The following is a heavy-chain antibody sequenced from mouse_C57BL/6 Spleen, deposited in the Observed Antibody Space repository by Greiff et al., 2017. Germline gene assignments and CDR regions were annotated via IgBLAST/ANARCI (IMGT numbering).Heavy chain of an antibody. D-gene: IGHD3-1*01. CDR1: GYTFTDYE. Sequence: QVQLQQSGAELVRPGASVTLSCKASGYTFTDYEMHWVKQTPVHGLEWIGAIDPETGGTAYNQKFKGKAILTADKSSSTAYMELRSLTSEDSAVYYCTGNSGALYARDYWGQGTSVTVSS. CDR2: IDPETGGT. J-gene: IGHJ4*01. V-gene: IGHV1-15*01. CDR3: TGNSGALYARDY.